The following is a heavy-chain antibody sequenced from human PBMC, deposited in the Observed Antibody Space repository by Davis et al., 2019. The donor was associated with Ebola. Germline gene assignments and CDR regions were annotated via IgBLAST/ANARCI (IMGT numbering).Heavy chain of an antibody. CDR3: ARYTMITFGGVIVEGSWFDP. Sequence: GESLKISCAASGFTFSDYYMSWIRQAPGKGLEWVSYISSSGSTIYYADSVKGRFTISRDNAKNSLYLQMNSLRAEDTAVYYCARYTMITFGGVIVEGSWFDPWGQGTLVTVSS. CDR1: GFTFSDYY. D-gene: IGHD3-16*02. CDR2: ISSSGSTI. V-gene: IGHV3-11*01. J-gene: IGHJ5*02.